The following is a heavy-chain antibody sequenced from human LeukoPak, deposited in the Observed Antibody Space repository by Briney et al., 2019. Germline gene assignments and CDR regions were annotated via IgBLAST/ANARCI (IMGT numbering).Heavy chain of an antibody. J-gene: IGHJ6*02. CDR3: ARGEWEPRYYYYYGMDV. CDR2: IYYSGST. CDR1: GGSISSYY. D-gene: IGHD1-26*01. V-gene: IGHV4-59*01. Sequence: PSETLSLTSTVSGGSISSYYWSWIRQPPGKGLEWIGYIYYSGSTNCNPSLKSRVTISVDTTKNQFSLKLSSVTAADTAVYYCARGEWEPRYYYYYGMDVWGQGTTVTVSS.